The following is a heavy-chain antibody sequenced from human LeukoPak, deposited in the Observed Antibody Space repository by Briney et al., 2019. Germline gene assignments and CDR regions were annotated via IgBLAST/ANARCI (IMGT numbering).Heavy chain of an antibody. CDR1: GGSFSGYY. D-gene: IGHD3-10*01. J-gene: IGHJ4*02. CDR3: ARGTMVRGVPLRW. CDR2: INHSGST. Sequence: SETLSLTCAVYGGSFSGYYWSWIRQPPGEGLEWIGEINHSGSTNYNPSLKSRVTISVDTSKNQFSLKLSSVTAADTAVYYCARGTMVRGVPLRWWGQGTLVTVSS. V-gene: IGHV4-34*01.